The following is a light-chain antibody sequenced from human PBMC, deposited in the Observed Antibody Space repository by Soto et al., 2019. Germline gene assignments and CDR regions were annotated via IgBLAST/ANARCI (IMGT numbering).Light chain of an antibody. CDR2: GAS. CDR3: QQYNNWWT. J-gene: IGKJ1*01. Sequence: EIVMTQSPATLSVSPGERATLSCRASQSVSNNLAWYQKKPGQAPRLLIYGASTRATGIPARFSGRGSGTEFTLTTSSLQSGDFAVSYCQQYNNWWTFGQGTKVEIK. V-gene: IGKV3-15*01. CDR1: QSVSNN.